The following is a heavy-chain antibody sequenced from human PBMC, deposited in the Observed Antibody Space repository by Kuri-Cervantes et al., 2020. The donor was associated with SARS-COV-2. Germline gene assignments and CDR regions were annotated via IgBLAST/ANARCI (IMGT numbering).Heavy chain of an antibody. CDR2: INAGNGNT. J-gene: IGHJ6*02. CDR1: GYTFTSYA. D-gene: IGHD2-15*01. CDR3: ASHCSGGSCYSTHYYYGMDV. V-gene: IGHV1-3*01. Sequence: ASVKVSCKASGYTFTSYAMNWVRQAPGQGLEWMGWINAGNGNTKYSQKFQGRVTITRDTSASTAYMELSSLRSEDTAVYYCASHCSGGSCYSTHYYYGMDVWGQGTTVTVSS.